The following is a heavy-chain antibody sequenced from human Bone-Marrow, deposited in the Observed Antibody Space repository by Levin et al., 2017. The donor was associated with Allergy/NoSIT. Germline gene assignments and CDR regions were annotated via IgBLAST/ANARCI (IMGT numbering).Heavy chain of an antibody. V-gene: IGHV3-7*03. J-gene: IGHJ5*02. CDR3: ARDTTVGGEA. D-gene: IGHD4-11*01. Sequence: GGSLRLSCAASGFTFSDYWMTWVRQPPGKGLEWVANINQDGTQKHHADSVKGRFTISRDNTKNSLFLQMNYLGTDDTAVYFCARDTTVGGEAWGQGTLVTVSS. CDR2: INQDGTQK. CDR1: GFTFSDYW.